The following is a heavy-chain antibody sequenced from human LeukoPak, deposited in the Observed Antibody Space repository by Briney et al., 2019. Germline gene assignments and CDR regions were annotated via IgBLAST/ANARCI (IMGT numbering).Heavy chain of an antibody. D-gene: IGHD3-22*01. V-gene: IGHV4-4*07. CDR1: GGSISSYY. CDR3: AKEKYYYDSSGYYYAPFDY. CDR2: IYTSGST. Sequence: SETLSLTRTVSGGSISSYYWSWIRQPAGKGLEWIGRIYTSGSTNYNPSLKSRVTMSADTSKNQFSLNLSSVTAADTAVYYCAKEKYYYDSSGYYYAPFDYWGQGTLVTVSS. J-gene: IGHJ4*02.